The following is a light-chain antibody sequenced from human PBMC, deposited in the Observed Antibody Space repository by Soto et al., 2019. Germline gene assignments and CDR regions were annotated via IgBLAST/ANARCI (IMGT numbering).Light chain of an antibody. CDR3: QQYKNWPL. CDR2: GAS. Sequence: QVSGTLSVSPGEKVTLSRRTSHSVNSHVAWYQQKPGQAPRLLLYGASTRATGIPVRFSGSGFGTEFTLTISSLQSEDFAVYYCQQYKNWPLFGQGTRLEIK. J-gene: IGKJ5*01. CDR1: HSVNSH. V-gene: IGKV3-15*01.